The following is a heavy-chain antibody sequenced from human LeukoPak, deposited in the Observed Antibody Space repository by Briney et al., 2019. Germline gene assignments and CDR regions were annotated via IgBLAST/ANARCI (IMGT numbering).Heavy chain of an antibody. Sequence: GGSLRLSCAASGFAFRTYALSWVRQAPGKGLDWVSAIDGNGGKTFYADSVKGRFTISRDNSKNTLYLQMNSLRAEDTALYYCAKDVGSSWCKHIDYWGQGTLVTVSS. V-gene: IGHV3-23*01. CDR3: AKDVGSSWCKHIDY. D-gene: IGHD6-13*01. J-gene: IGHJ4*02. CDR1: GFAFRTYA. CDR2: IDGNGGKT.